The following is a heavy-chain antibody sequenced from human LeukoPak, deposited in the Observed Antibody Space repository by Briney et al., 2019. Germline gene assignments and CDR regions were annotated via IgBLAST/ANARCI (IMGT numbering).Heavy chain of an antibody. J-gene: IGHJ3*02. CDR1: GYTFTGYY. Sequence: ASVKVSCKASGYTFTGYYMHWVRQAPGQGLEWMGWINPNSGGTNYAQKFQGWVTMTRDTSISTAYMELSRLRSDDTAVYYCARGLATRPLPYAFDIWGQGTMVTVSS. CDR3: ARGLATRPLPYAFDI. V-gene: IGHV1-2*04. D-gene: IGHD5-12*01. CDR2: INPNSGGT.